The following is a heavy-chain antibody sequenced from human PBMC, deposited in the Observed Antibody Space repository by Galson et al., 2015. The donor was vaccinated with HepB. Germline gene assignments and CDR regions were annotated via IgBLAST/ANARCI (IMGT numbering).Heavy chain of an antibody. D-gene: IGHD3-3*01. V-gene: IGHV1-8*01. CDR2: MNPNSGNT. CDR3: ARGTPRRGYDFWSGYYNYYYYYYMDV. J-gene: IGHJ6*03. CDR1: GYTFTSYD. Sequence: SVKVSCKASGYTFTSYDINWVRQATGQGLEWMGWMNPNSGNTGYAQKFQGRVTMTRNTSISTAYMELSSLRSEDTAVYYCARGTPRRGYDFWSGYYNYYYYYYMDVWGKGTTVTVSS.